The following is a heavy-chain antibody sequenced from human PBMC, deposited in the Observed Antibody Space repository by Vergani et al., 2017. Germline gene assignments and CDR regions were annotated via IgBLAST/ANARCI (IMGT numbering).Heavy chain of an antibody. J-gene: IGHJ5*02. V-gene: IGHV3-23*01. Sequence: EVQLLESGGGLVQPGGSLRLSCAASGFTFSSYAMSWVRQAPGKGLEWVSAISGSGGSTYYADSVKGRFTISRDNSKNTLYLQMNSLRAEDTAVYYCARDRIPTYYGSESPRYWFDPWGQGTLVTVSS. D-gene: IGHD3-10*01. CDR1: GFTFSSYA. CDR2: ISGSGGST. CDR3: ARDRIPTYYGSESPRYWFDP.